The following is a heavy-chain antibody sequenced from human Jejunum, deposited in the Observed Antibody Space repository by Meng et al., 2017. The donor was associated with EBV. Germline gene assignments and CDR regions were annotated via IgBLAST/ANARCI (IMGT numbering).Heavy chain of an antibody. V-gene: IGHV3-74*01. CDR1: GFTFSTYW. CDR2: INENGRTT. Sequence: EVQLVESGGALVRPGGSLRLSCAASGFTFSTYWMHWVRQAPGKGLVWISRINENGRTTTYADSVRGRFTISRDNTKNTLYLQMNSLRAEDTAVYFCSRDLADSYDDWGQGTLVTVSS. CDR3: SRDLADSYDD. J-gene: IGHJ4*02.